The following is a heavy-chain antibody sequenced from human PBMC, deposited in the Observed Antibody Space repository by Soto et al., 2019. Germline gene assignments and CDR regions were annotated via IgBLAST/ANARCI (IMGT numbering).Heavy chain of an antibody. CDR2: IRSKTNSYAT. CDR1: GFTFSDSA. Sequence: EVQLVESGGGLVQPGGSLKLSCAASGFTFSDSAMHWVRQASGKGLEWVGRIRSKTNSYATEYAASVKGRFTISRDDSKNTAYLQTNSLKTEDTAVYYCTWSSGWSDTGFFDYWGQGTLVTVSS. J-gene: IGHJ4*02. V-gene: IGHV3-73*02. D-gene: IGHD6-19*01. CDR3: TWSSGWSDTGFFDY.